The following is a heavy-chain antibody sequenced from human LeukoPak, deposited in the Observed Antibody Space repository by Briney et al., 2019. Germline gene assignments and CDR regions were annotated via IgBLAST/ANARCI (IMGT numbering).Heavy chain of an antibody. J-gene: IGHJ3*02. D-gene: IGHD5-18*01. Sequence: GGSLRLSCAASGFTFSDYWMSWVRQAPGKGLEWVANIKQDGSEKYYVDSVKGRFTISRDNAKNSLYLQMNSLRAEDTAVYYCARDPKGGYSYGWGAFDIWGHGTLVTVSS. CDR3: ARDPKGGYSYGWGAFDI. CDR1: GFTFSDYW. CDR2: IKQDGSEK. V-gene: IGHV3-7*01.